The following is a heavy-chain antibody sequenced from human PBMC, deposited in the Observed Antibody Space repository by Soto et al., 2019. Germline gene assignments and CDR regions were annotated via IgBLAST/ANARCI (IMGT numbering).Heavy chain of an antibody. CDR3: YPFDY. CDR2: IYYDGNT. D-gene: IGHD2-2*01. CDR1: GGSISSHY. V-gene: IGHV4-39*01. Sequence: HSETLSLTCTVSGGSISSHYWGWIRQAPGKGLECIGNIYYDGNTYYNPSLKSRVTISLDTSKNQFSLRLNSVTAADTAVYFMYPFDYWGQGTLVTVSS. J-gene: IGHJ4*02.